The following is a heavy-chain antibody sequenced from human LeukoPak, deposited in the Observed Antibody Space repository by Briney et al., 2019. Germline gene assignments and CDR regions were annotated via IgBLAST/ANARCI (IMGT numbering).Heavy chain of an antibody. CDR2: IYTSGST. D-gene: IGHD1-14*01. CDR3: ARLNKPGWFDP. CDR1: GGSISSGSYY. V-gene: IGHV4-61*02. Sequence: SETLSLTCTVSGGSISSGSYYWSWIRQPAGKGLEWIGRIYTSGSTNYNPSLKSRVTISVDTSKNQFSLKLTSVTAADTAVYYCARLNKPGWFDPWGQGTLVTVSS. J-gene: IGHJ5*02.